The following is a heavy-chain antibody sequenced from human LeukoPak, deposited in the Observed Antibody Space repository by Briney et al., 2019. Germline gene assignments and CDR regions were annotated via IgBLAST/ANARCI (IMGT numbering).Heavy chain of an antibody. CDR1: GYTFTSYD. D-gene: IGHD3-22*01. V-gene: IGHV1-8*01. CDR2: MNPNSGNT. J-gene: IGHJ6*02. Sequence: VASVKVSCKASGYTFTSYDINWVRQATGQGLEWMGWMNPNSGNTGYAQKFQGRVTMTRNTSISTAYTELSSLRSEDTAVYYCARGMSNYYDSSGYYYYYGMDVWGQGTTVIVSS. CDR3: ARGMSNYYDSSGYYYYYGMDV.